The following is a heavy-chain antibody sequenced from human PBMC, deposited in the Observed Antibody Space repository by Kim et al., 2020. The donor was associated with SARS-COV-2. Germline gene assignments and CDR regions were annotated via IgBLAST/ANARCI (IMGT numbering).Heavy chain of an antibody. CDR3: ARDTIAAAGNWFDP. V-gene: IGHV1-3*01. D-gene: IGHD6-13*01. J-gene: IGHJ5*02. Sequence: SQRFQGRVTITRDTSASTTYMDLSSLRSEDTAVSYCARDTIAAAGNWFDPWGQGTLVTVSS.